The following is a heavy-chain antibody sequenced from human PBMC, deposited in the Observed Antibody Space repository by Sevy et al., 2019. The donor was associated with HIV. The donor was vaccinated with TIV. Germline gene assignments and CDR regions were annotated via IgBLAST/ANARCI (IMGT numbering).Heavy chain of an antibody. CDR2: ISNSGTTI. CDR1: GFTFSSYE. D-gene: IGHD4-17*01. Sequence: GESLKISCAASGFTFSSYEMNWVRQAPGKGLEWVSYISNSGTTISYSDPVKGRFTISRDNARNSLYLQMNSLRAEDTAVYYCARDLPPSATTVAHFDCWGQGTLVTVSS. J-gene: IGHJ4*02. V-gene: IGHV3-48*03. CDR3: ARDLPPSATTVAHFDC.